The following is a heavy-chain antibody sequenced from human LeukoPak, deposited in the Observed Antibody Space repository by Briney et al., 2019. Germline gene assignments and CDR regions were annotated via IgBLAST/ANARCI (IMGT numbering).Heavy chain of an antibody. V-gene: IGHV3-21*01. D-gene: IGHD3-10*01. J-gene: IGHJ4*02. CDR3: ATDGSSGHLTY. CDR1: GFTFSFYN. CDR2: ISGSSRNI. Sequence: PGGSLRLSCAASGFTFSFYNMNWVRQAPGKGLEWVSSISGSSRNIHYADSVKGRFTISRDNAKNSLYLQMNSLRAEDTAVYYCATDGSSGHLTYWGQGTMVAVSS.